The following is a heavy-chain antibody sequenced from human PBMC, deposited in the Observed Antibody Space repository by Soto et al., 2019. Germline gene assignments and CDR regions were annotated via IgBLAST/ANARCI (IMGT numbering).Heavy chain of an antibody. CDR2: ISAYNGNT. CDR3: ARDGPRYTIFGVVTPYGMDA. CDR1: GYTFTSYG. V-gene: IGHV1-18*01. D-gene: IGHD3-3*01. J-gene: IGHJ6*02. Sequence: ASVKVSCKASGYTFTSYGISWVRQAPGQGLEGMGWISAYNGNTNYAQKLQGRVTMTTDTSTSTAYMELRSLRSDDTAVYYCARDGPRYTIFGVVTPYGMDAWGQGTTVTVS.